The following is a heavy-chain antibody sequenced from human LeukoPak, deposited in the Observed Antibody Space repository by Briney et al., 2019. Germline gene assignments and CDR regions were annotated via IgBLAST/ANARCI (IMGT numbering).Heavy chain of an antibody. J-gene: IGHJ4*02. D-gene: IGHD3-10*01. V-gene: IGHV3-49*04. CDR2: IRSKAYGGTT. CDR1: GFTFGDYA. Sequence: GGSLRLSCTASGFTFGDYAMSWVRQAPGKGLEWVGFIRSKAYGGTTEYAASVKGRFTISRDDSKSIAYLQMNSLKTEDTAVYYCARVTLWFWGQGTLVTVSS. CDR3: ARVTLWF.